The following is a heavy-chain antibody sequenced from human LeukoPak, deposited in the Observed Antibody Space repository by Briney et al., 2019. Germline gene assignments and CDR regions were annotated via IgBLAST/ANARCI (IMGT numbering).Heavy chain of an antibody. J-gene: IGHJ4*02. CDR3: ARGEYSSGWYGN. Sequence: PSETLSLTCTVSGVSISRYYWSWIRQPPGKGLECTGYISYSGNTNYSPSLKSRVTISIDTSKNQFSLKLSSVTAADTAVYYCARGEYSSGWYGNWGQGTLVTVSS. CDR2: ISYSGNT. D-gene: IGHD6-19*01. CDR1: GVSISRYY. V-gene: IGHV4-59*01.